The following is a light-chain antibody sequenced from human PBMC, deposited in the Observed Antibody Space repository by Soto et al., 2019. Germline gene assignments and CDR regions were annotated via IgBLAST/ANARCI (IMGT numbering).Light chain of an antibody. CDR3: SSYKFNITFV. CDR2: EVS. CDR1: SSDVGDYNY. V-gene: IGLV2-14*01. Sequence: QSVLTQPASVSGSPGQSITISCTGTSSDVGDYNYVSWYQQHPGKAPKLMIYEVSNRPSGVSNRFSGSKSGNTASLTISGLQAEDEADYYCSSYKFNITFVFGTGTKLTVL. J-gene: IGLJ1*01.